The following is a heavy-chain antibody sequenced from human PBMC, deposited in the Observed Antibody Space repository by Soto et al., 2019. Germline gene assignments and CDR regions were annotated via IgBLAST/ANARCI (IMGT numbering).Heavy chain of an antibody. V-gene: IGHV1-3*01. CDR1: GYTFTDYA. J-gene: IGHJ4*02. CDR2: MNAGVGNT. Sequence: HVELVQSGADVKKPGASVTISCKASGYTFTDYALHWVRQAPGQRLEWMGWMNAGVGNTLYSQKFQGRITITRDTSASPAYMELNSLKSEDTAIYYCARDTGYTFGSLNYWGPGTLVTVSS. D-gene: IGHD5-18*01. CDR3: ARDTGYTFGSLNY.